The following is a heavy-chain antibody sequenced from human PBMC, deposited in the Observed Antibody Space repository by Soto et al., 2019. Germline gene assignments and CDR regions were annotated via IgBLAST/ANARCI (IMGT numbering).Heavy chain of an antibody. D-gene: IGHD2-15*01. V-gene: IGHV1-18*01. CDR3: ARWGCSGGSCYPFTFDP. CDR1: GYTFTNYG. J-gene: IGHJ5*02. CDR2: ISAYNGNT. Sequence: ASVKVSCKASGYTFTNYGITWVRQAPGQGLEWMGWISAYNGNTHYTQRLQGRVTMTTDTSTSTAYMELRGLRSDDTAVYYCARWGCSGGSCYPFTFDPWGQGTLVTVSS.